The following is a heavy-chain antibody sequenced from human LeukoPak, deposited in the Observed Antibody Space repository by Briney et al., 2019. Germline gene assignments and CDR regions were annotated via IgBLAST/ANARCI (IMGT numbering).Heavy chain of an antibody. D-gene: IGHD3-10*01. CDR3: ARSRGKGVRPLAPFDY. J-gene: IGHJ4*02. Sequence: ASVKVSCKASGYTFTSYSMHWVRHAPGQRLEWRGIINPSGGSTSYAQKFQGRVTMTRATSTSTVYMELSSLRSEDTAVYYCARSRGKGVRPLAPFDYWGQGTLVTVSS. CDR1: GYTFTSYS. CDR2: INPSGGST. V-gene: IGHV1-46*01.